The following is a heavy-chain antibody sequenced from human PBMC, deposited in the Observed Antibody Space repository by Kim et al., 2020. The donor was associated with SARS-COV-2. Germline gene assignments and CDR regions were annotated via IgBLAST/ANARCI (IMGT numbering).Heavy chain of an antibody. D-gene: IGHD6-13*01. CDR3: ARGRYSSSWYGERDWFDP. V-gene: IGHV4-34*01. Sequence: LKRRVTISVDTSKNQFSLKLGSVTAADTAVYYCARGRYSSSWYGERDWFDPWGQGTLVTVSS. J-gene: IGHJ5*02.